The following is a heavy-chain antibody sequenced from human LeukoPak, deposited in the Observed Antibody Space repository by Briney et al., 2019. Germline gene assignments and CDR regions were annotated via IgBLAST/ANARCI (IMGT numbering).Heavy chain of an antibody. V-gene: IGHV4-39*01. Sequence: PSETLSLTCTVSGGSIGSSSYYWGWIRQPPGKGLEWIGSIYYSGSTYYNPSLKSRVTISVDTSKNQFSLKLSSVTAADTAVYYCARYWGDTAINWFDPWGQGTLVTVSS. CDR2: IYYSGST. D-gene: IGHD5-18*01. J-gene: IGHJ5*02. CDR3: ARYWGDTAINWFDP. CDR1: GGSIGSSSYY.